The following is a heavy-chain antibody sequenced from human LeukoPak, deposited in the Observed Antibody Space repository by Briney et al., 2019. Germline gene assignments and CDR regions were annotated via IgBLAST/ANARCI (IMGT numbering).Heavy chain of an antibody. J-gene: IGHJ4*02. D-gene: IGHD2-2*03. CDR3: AKEAGYCSTTTCYVDY. CDR2: ISGSGGST. Sequence: LTGGSLRLSCAASGFTFSSYAMSWVHQAPGKGLEWVSGISGSGGSTYYADSVKGRFTISRDNSKNTLYLQMNSLRAEDTAVYYCAKEAGYCSTTTCYVDYWGQGILVTVSS. V-gene: IGHV3-23*01. CDR1: GFTFSSYA.